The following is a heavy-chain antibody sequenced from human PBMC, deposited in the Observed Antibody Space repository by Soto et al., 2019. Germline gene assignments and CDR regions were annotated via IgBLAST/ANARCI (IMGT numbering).Heavy chain of an antibody. V-gene: IGHV1-18*01. CDR3: ARIVAAAHFDY. D-gene: IGHD6-13*01. CDR1: GYTFTSYG. Sequence: GASVKVSCTASGYTFTSYGVSWVRQAPGQGLEWMGGISAYNGNTTYAQKLQGRVTMTTDTSTSTAYMELRSLRSDDTAVYYCARIVAAAHFDYGGQGTLVTVSS. CDR2: ISAYNGNT. J-gene: IGHJ4*02.